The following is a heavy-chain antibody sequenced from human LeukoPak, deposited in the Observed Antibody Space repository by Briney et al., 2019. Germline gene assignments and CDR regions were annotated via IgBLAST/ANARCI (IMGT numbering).Heavy chain of an antibody. V-gene: IGHV3-74*01. J-gene: IGHJ4*02. Sequence: GGSLRPSCAASGFTFSSYWMHWVRQAPGKGLVWVSRINGYGSSTDFADSVKGRFTISRDNAKNTLYLQMNSLRAEDTAVYYCARDAPGNTALDYWGQGTLVTVSS. CDR1: GFTFSSYW. CDR2: INGYGSST. CDR3: ARDAPGNTALDY. D-gene: IGHD5-18*01.